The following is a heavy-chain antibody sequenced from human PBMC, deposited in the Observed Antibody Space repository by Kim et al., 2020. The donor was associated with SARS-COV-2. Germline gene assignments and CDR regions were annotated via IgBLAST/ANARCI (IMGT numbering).Heavy chain of an antibody. J-gene: IGHJ6*02. Sequence: ASMKVSCKVSGYTLTELSMHWVRQAPGKGLEWMGGFDPEDGETIYAQKFQGRVTMTEDTSTDTAYMELSSLRSEDTAVYYCATAPALHCSSTSCGYYYGMDVWGQGTTVTVSS. CDR2: FDPEDGET. CDR3: ATAPALHCSSTSCGYYYGMDV. D-gene: IGHD2-2*01. V-gene: IGHV1-24*01. CDR1: GYTLTELS.